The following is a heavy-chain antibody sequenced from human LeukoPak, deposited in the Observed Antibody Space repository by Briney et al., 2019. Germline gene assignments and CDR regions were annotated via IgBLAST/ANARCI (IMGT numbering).Heavy chain of an antibody. D-gene: IGHD2-21*02. Sequence: SVKVSCKASGGTFSSYAISWVRQAPGQGLEWMGGIIPIFGTANYAQKFQGRVTITADESTSTAYMELSSLRSEDTAVYYCAKDFGVVVTAIPSYWGQGTLVTVSS. J-gene: IGHJ4*02. CDR3: AKDFGVVVTAIPSY. CDR2: IIPIFGTA. V-gene: IGHV1-69*13. CDR1: GGTFSSYA.